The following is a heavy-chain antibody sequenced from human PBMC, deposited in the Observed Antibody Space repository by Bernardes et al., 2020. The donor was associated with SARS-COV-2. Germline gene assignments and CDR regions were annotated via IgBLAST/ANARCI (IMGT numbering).Heavy chain of an antibody. Sequence: GGSLRLSCAASGFNFSGSAIQWVRQPSGKGLEWIGRIRSKPKGYATTYAASLKGRLVNSRDDSRNTAYLQIHSLKFEDTAVYYCTGDYVYWEQGTLVSDSS. V-gene: IGHV3-73*01. CDR3: TGDYVY. CDR2: IRSKPKGYAT. D-gene: IGHD3-10*02. J-gene: IGHJ4*02. CDR1: GFNFSGSA.